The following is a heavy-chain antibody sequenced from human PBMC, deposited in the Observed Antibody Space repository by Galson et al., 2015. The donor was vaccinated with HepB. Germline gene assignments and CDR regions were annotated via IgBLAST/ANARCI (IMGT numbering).Heavy chain of an antibody. V-gene: IGHV3-11*01. Sequence: SLRLSCAASGFTFSDYYMSWIRQAPGKGPEWVSYISSSGSTIYYADSVKGRFTISRDNAKNSLYLQMNSLRAEDTAVYYCAREQYVLRFLEWLGEFDYWGQGTLVTVSS. CDR1: GFTFSDYY. D-gene: IGHD3-3*01. J-gene: IGHJ4*02. CDR3: AREQYVLRFLEWLGEFDY. CDR2: ISSSGSTI.